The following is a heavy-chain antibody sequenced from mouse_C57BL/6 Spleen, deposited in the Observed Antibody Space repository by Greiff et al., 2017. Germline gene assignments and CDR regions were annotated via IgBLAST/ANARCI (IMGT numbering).Heavy chain of an antibody. Sequence: ESGPGLVKPSQSLSLTCSVTGYSITSGYFWNWIRQFPGNKLEWMVFISYDGSNNYNPSLNNRISITRDTSKNQFFLKLNSVTTEDTATYYCASDDHQGFAYWGQGTLVTVSA. D-gene: IGHD3-2*02. CDR3: ASDDHQGFAY. CDR2: ISYDGSN. J-gene: IGHJ3*01. V-gene: IGHV3-6*01. CDR1: GYSITSGYF.